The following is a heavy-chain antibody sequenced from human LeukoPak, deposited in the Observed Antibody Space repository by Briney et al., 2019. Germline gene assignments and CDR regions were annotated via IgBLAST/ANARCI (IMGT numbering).Heavy chain of an antibody. CDR2: ISGSGGST. CDR1: GFTFGSYG. CDR3: AKALTLYDFWSGYYPGY. J-gene: IGHJ4*02. D-gene: IGHD3-3*01. V-gene: IGHV3-23*01. Sequence: GGSLRLSCAGSGFTFGSYGMTWVRQAPGKGLEWVSTISGSGGSTYNADSVKGRFTISRDNSKNMLYLQMTSLRAEDTAVYYCAKALTLYDFWSGYYPGYWGQGTLVTVSS.